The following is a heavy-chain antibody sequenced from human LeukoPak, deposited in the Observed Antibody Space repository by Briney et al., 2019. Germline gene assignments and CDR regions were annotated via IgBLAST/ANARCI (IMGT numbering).Heavy chain of an antibody. CDR1: GGSISSDY. D-gene: IGHD3-22*01. Sequence: PSETLSLTCTVSGGSISSDYWTWIRQPPGKGLEWIGNIYYTGNTNYNPSLKSRVTISIATSKNQFSLKLSSVTAADTAVYYCAREYYDSSGYPQAFDIWGQGTMVTVSS. CDR3: AREYYDSSGYPQAFDI. V-gene: IGHV4-59*01. CDR2: IYYTGNT. J-gene: IGHJ3*02.